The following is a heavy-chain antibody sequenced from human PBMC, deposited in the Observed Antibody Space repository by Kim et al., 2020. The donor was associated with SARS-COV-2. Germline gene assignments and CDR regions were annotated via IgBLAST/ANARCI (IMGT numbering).Heavy chain of an antibody. Sequence: GGSLRLSCAASGFTFSSYSMNWVRQAPGKGLEWVSSISSSSSYIYYADSVKGRFTISRDNAKNSLYLQMNSLRAEDTAVYYCASDGVVVNYYYGMDVWGQGTTVTVSS. CDR1: GFTFSSYS. CDR3: ASDGVVVNYYYGMDV. J-gene: IGHJ6*02. CDR2: ISSSSSYI. V-gene: IGHV3-21*01. D-gene: IGHD3-22*01.